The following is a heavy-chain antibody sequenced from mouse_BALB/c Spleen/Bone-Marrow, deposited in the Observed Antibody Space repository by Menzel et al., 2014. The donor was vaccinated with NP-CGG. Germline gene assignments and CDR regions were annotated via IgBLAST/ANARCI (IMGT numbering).Heavy chain of an antibody. CDR3: ASYGSSPAWFAY. V-gene: IGHV1-74*04. CDR1: GYSFTSYW. J-gene: IGHJ3*01. Sequence: GPQLVRPGASVKISCKASGYSFTSYWMHWVKQRPGQGLEWIGMIDPSDSETRLNQMFKDKATLTVDKSSSTAYMQLSSPTSEDSAVYYCASYGSSPAWFAYWGQGTLVTVSA. D-gene: IGHD1-1*01. CDR2: IDPSDSET.